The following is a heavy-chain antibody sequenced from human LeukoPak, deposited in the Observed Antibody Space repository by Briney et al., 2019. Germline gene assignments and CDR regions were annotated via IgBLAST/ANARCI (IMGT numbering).Heavy chain of an antibody. CDR3: ATSETVGTTTGRRVLDY. CDR2: INPSGGST. Sequence: ASVRVSCKASGYTFTTDYMHWVRQAPGQGLEWMGIINPSGGSTGYAQKFQGRVTMTRDTSTSTVYMELSSLRSEDTAVYYCATSETVGTTTGRRVLDYWGQGTLVTVSS. J-gene: IGHJ4*02. V-gene: IGHV1-46*01. D-gene: IGHD1-26*01. CDR1: GYTFTTDY.